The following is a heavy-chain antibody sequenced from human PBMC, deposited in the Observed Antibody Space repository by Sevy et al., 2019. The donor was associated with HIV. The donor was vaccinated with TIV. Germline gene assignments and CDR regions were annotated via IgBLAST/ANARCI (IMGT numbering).Heavy chain of an antibody. V-gene: IGHV3-21*01. D-gene: IGHD6-19*01. CDR1: GFTFSAST. J-gene: IGHJ4*02. CDR3: ARGASVAGRGGFDF. Sequence: LGGSLRLSCAASGFTFSASTINWVRQAPGKGLEWISSISSSGSYIHYADSVKGRFTISRDNAKSSLYLQLNGLRAEDTAVYYCARGASVAGRGGFDFWGQGTLVTVSS. CDR2: ISSSGSYI.